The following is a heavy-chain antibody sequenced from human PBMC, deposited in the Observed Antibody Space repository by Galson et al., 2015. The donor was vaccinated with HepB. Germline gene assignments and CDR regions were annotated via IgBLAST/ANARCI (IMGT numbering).Heavy chain of an antibody. J-gene: IGHJ5*02. Sequence: SLRLSCAASGFTFSRYTMNWVRQAPGKGLEWVSSISTSGSYLNYADSVKGRFTISRDNAKNSLYLHMNSLRAEDTSVYYCARDILPFCDDNCYSRWFDPWGQGTLATVSS. V-gene: IGHV3-21*01. CDR3: ARDILPFCDDNCYSRWFDP. CDR2: ISTSGSYL. CDR1: GFTFSRYT. D-gene: IGHD2-21*01.